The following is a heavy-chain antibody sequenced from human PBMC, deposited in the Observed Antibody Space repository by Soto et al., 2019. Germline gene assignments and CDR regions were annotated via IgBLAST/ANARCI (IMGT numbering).Heavy chain of an antibody. J-gene: IGHJ5*02. CDR1: GDTLTELS. D-gene: IGHD3-10*01. V-gene: IGHV1-24*01. Sequence: ASVKVSCKVSGDTLTELSMHWVRQAPGKGLEWMGGFDPEDGETIYAQKFQGRVTMTEDTSTDTAYMELSSLRSEDTAVYYCATDVFSGKLWFGELPNNWFDPWGQGTLVTVSS. CDR3: ATDVFSGKLWFGELPNNWFDP. CDR2: FDPEDGET.